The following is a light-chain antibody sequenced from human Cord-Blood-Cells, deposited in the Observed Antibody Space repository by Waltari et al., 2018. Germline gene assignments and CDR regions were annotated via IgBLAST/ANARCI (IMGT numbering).Light chain of an antibody. CDR3: QQSYSNPRT. CDR1: QRIRSY. V-gene: IGKV1-39*01. CDR2: AAS. Sequence: DIQMTQSPSSLSASLGGRVTSTCRASQRIRSYLIWYQQKPGKAPKLLIYAASSLQSGVPSRFSGSGSGTDFTLTISSLQPEDFATYYCQQSYSNPRTFGQGTKVEIK. J-gene: IGKJ1*01.